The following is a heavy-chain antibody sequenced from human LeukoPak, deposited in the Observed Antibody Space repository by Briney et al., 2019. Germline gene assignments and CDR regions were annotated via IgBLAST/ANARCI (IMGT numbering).Heavy chain of an antibody. D-gene: IGHD6-19*01. CDR3: ARDGGSAWFLDY. CDR1: GFTFNTYT. V-gene: IGHV3-21*01. Sequence: GGSLRLSCAASGFTFNTYTMNWVRQAPGKGLEWVSSITASSTAIYSADSVKGRFTISRDNAKNSLYLQMNSLRAEDTAVYYCARDGGSAWFLDYWGQGTLVTVSS. CDR2: ITASSTAI. J-gene: IGHJ4*02.